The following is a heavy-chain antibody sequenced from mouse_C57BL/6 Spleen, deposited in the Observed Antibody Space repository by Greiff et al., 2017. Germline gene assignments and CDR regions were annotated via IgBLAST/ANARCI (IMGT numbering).Heavy chain of an antibody. D-gene: IGHD1-1*01. J-gene: IGHJ2*01. CDR2: INPNNGGT. CDR1: GYTFTDYY. V-gene: IGHV1-26*01. Sequence: EVQLQQSGPELVKPGASVKISCKASGYTFTDYYMNWVKQSHGKSLEWIGDINPNNGGTSYNQKFKGKATLTVEKSSSTAYMELRSLTSEDSAVYYCARSLLNYYGSSYFDYWGQGTTLTVSS. CDR3: ARSLLNYYGSSYFDY.